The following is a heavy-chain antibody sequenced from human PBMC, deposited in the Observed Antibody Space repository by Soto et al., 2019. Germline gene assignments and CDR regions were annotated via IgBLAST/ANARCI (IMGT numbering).Heavy chain of an antibody. D-gene: IGHD6-13*01. CDR3: ARSVATPGTNIDF. Sequence: SETLSLTCSVSGGSMNVYYWSWIRQTPGQGLEWLGFIYFSGSTRYNPSLMSRLTISLDKSKRQFSMSLSSVTAADTAVYYCARSVATPGTNIDFWGQGTLVTVSS. CDR1: GGSMNVYY. CDR2: IYFSGST. V-gene: IGHV4-4*09. J-gene: IGHJ4*02.